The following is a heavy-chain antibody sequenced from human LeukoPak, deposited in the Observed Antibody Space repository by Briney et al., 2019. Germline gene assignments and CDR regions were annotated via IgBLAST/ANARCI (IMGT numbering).Heavy chain of an antibody. V-gene: IGHV1-69*04. CDR2: IIPILEIV. CDR1: GGTFSSYA. CDR3: ARAPAGMDV. D-gene: IGHD1-14*01. J-gene: IGHJ6*02. Sequence: ASVKVSCKTSGGTFSSYAISWVRQAPRQGLEWMGRIIPILEIVDYTEKFQGRVTITADKSTSTAYMELTSLRSEDTGVYYCARAPAGMDVWGQGTTVTVSS.